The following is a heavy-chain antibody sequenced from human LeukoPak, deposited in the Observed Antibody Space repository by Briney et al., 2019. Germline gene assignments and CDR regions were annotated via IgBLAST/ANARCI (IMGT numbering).Heavy chain of an antibody. CDR1: GFTFSNYW. CDR3: ARDLGHMVAAAGKEDY. V-gene: IGHV3-7*01. CDR2: IKRDGSEK. J-gene: IGHJ4*02. Sequence: QTGGSLTLSCEGSGFTFSNYWMGWVRQSPGKGLQWVANIKRDGSEKYYVDSVKGRFTISRDNAKNSLYLQMNSLRAEDTAVYYCARDLGHMVAAAGKEDYWGQGTLVTVPS. D-gene: IGHD6-13*01.